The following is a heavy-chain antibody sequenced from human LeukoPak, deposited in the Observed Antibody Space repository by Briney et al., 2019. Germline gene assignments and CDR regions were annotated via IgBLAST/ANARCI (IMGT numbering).Heavy chain of an antibody. Sequence: GGSLRLSCAASGFTFDDYAMHWVRQAPGKGLEWVSGISWNSGSIGYADSVKGRFTISRDNAKNSLYLQMNSLRAEDMALYYCAKPLPNYYDSSGYAFDIWGQGTMVTVSS. V-gene: IGHV3-9*03. CDR2: ISWNSGSI. D-gene: IGHD3-22*01. CDR3: AKPLPNYYDSSGYAFDI. J-gene: IGHJ3*02. CDR1: GFTFDDYA.